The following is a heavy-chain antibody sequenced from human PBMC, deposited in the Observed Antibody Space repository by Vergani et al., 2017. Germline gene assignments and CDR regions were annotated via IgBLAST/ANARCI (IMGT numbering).Heavy chain of an antibody. V-gene: IGHV1-8*03. Sequence: QVQLVQSGAEVKKPGASVTVSCKASGYTFTSHDIYWVRQAPGHGLEWMGWMNPNSGKTGYAQKFQGRVTLTGHTSISTAYMDLRSLRSENTPKDFCARGPDFLTCYTDDWVQGTTITVSS. CDR3: ARGPDFLTCYTDD. D-gene: IGHD3-9*01. CDR1: GYTFTSHD. CDR2: MNPNSGKT. J-gene: IGHJ6*02.